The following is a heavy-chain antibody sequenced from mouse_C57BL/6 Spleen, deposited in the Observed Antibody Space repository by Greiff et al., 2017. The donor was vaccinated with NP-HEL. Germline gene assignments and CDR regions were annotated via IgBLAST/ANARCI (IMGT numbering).Heavy chain of an antibody. J-gene: IGHJ1*03. CDR2: INPYNGGT. D-gene: IGHD1-1*01. V-gene: IGHV1-19*01. Sequence: EVQLQQSGPVLVKPGASVKMSCKASGYTFTDYYMNWVKQSHGKSLEWIGVINPYNGGTSSNQKFKGKATLTVDKSSSTAYMELNSLTSEDSAVYYCARKEYYGTGDFEVWGTGTTVTVSS. CDR1: GYTFTDYY. CDR3: ARKEYYGTGDFEV.